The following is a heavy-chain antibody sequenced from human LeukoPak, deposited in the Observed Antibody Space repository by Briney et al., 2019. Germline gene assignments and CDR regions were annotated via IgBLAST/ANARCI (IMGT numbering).Heavy chain of an antibody. CDR2: ISYDGSNK. CDR3: ARGLLIIQMWFRSTPGAFDI. Sequence: QPGGSLRLSCAASGFTFSSYAMHWVRQAPGKGLEWVAVISYDGSNKYYADSVKGRFTISRDNSKNTLYLQMDSLRAEDTAVYYCARGLLIIQMWFRSTPGAFDIWGQGTLVTVSS. V-gene: IGHV3-30*04. D-gene: IGHD2-21*01. CDR1: GFTFSSYA. J-gene: IGHJ3*02.